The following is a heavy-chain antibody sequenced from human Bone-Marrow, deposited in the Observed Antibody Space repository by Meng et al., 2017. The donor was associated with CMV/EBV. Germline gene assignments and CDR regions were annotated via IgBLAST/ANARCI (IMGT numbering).Heavy chain of an antibody. Sequence: GESLKISCAASGFTFIDYAFHWVRQAPGKGLEWVAVISSDGNNDFYAGSVKGRFALSRDISKNTVYVQMSSLRAEDTAVYYCARDRCSTPSCRFDLWGQGTLVTVSS. D-gene: IGHD2-2*01. J-gene: IGHJ4*02. CDR2: ISSDGNND. V-gene: IGHV3-30*09. CDR3: ARDRCSTPSCRFDL. CDR1: GFTFIDYA.